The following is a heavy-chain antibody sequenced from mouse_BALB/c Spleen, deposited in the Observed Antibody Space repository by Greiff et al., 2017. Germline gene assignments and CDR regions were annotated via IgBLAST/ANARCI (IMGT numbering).Heavy chain of an antibody. J-gene: IGHJ3*01. D-gene: IGHD2-3*01. Sequence: VQLQQSGAELVRPGASVTLSCKASGYTFTDYEMHWVKQTPVHGLEWIGAIDPETGGTAYNQKFKGKATLTADKSSSTAYMELRSLTSEDSAVYYCTRRSDGYWFAYWGQGTLVTVSA. CDR2: IDPETGGT. CDR1: GYTFTDYE. CDR3: TRRSDGYWFAY. V-gene: IGHV1-15*01.